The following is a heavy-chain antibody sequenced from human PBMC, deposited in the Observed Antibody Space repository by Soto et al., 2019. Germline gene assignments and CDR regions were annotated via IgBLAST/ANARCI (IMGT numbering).Heavy chain of an antibody. CDR1: GFTFSYYP. Sequence: EAQLVESGGGLVNPGGSLTLSCAASGFTFSYYPLHWVRRAPGKGLEWVSSISGIKNYIRYADSVKGRFTISRDNAKTSLYLQMNSLTAEDTAVYYCAREGVHNYTEYYFDYWGQGTLVTVSS. V-gene: IGHV3-21*06. D-gene: IGHD3-10*01. CDR3: AREGVHNYTEYYFDY. J-gene: IGHJ4*02. CDR2: ISGIKNYI.